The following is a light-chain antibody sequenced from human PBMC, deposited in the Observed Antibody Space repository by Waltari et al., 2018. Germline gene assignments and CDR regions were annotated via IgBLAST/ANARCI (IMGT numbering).Light chain of an antibody. V-gene: IGKV3-15*01. J-gene: IGKJ1*01. CDR1: QSVTSN. CDR3: QQYNDWPPWT. Sequence: EIVMTQSPASLSLSPGERATLSCRASQSVTSNLAWYQQKPGQAPRLLIYGASTRAAGIPVRFSGSGSGTEFTLTVSGLQSADFAIYYCQQYNDWPPWTFGQGTKVEIK. CDR2: GAS.